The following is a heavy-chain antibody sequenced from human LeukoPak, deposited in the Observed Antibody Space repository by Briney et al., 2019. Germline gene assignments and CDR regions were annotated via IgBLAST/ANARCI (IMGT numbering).Heavy chain of an antibody. CDR1: GYSFTSYW. CDR2: IYPGDSDT. D-gene: IGHD3-22*01. V-gene: IGHV5-51*01. J-gene: IGHJ3*02. Sequence: PGESLKISCKGSGYSFTSYWIGWVRQMPGKGLEWMGIIYPGDSDTRYSPSFQGQVTISADKSISTAYLQWSSLKASDTATYYCARVLGYYDSSGYYFDAFDIWGQGTMVTVSS. CDR3: ARVLGYYDSSGYYFDAFDI.